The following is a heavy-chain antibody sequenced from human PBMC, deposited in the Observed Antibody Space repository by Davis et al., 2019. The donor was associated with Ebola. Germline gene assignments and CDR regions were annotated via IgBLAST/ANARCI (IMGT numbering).Heavy chain of an antibody. Sequence: GESLKISCAASGFTFSSYAMHWVRQAPGKGLEWVAVISYDGSNKYYADSVKGRFTISRDNSKNTLYLQMNSLRAEDTAVYYCARGYDFWSGYYTGGYWGQGTLVTVSS. V-gene: IGHV3-30-3*01. CDR3: ARGYDFWSGYYTGGY. CDR1: GFTFSSYA. CDR2: ISYDGSNK. D-gene: IGHD3-3*01. J-gene: IGHJ4*02.